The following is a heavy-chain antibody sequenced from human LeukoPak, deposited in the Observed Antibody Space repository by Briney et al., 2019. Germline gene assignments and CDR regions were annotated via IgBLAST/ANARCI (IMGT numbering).Heavy chain of an antibody. CDR2: IHSGGST. Sequence: GGSLRLSCAASGFTVSSNYMSWVRQAPGKGLEWVSVIHSGGSTYYADSVKGRFTISRDNSKNTLYLQMNSLRAEDTAVYYCARDYTDSSEGPEEGVEAFDIWGQGTMVTVSS. V-gene: IGHV3-53*01. J-gene: IGHJ3*02. CDR1: GFTVSSNY. D-gene: IGHD3-22*01. CDR3: ARDYTDSSEGPEEGVEAFDI.